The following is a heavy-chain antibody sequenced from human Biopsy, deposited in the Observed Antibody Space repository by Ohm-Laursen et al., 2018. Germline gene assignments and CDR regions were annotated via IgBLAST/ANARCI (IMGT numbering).Heavy chain of an antibody. V-gene: IGHV4-39*07. J-gene: IGHJ5*02. CDR2: IHHSGNT. Sequence: TLSLTCTVSGGSISSENNYWGWIRQPPGRGLEWIGSIHHSGNTYYNPSLKSRITVLVDTSKNQFSLQVNSVTAADTAVYYCARTPRDSFWSGSYKRGLWFDPWGQGTLVIVSS. D-gene: IGHD3-3*01. CDR1: GGSISSENNY. CDR3: ARTPRDSFWSGSYKRGLWFDP.